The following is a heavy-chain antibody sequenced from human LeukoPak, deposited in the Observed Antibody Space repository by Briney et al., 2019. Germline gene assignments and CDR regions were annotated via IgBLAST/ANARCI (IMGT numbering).Heavy chain of an antibody. D-gene: IGHD3-10*01. CDR3: ATRYYYGSGYDY. Sequence: GGSLRLSCAASGFTFSRYWMSWVRQAPGKGLEWVANIKQDGSEKYYVDSVKGRFTISRDNAKNSLYLQMNSLRAEDTAVYYCATRYYYGSGYDYWGQGTLVTVSS. CDR1: GFTFSRYW. CDR2: IKQDGSEK. V-gene: IGHV3-7*01. J-gene: IGHJ4*02.